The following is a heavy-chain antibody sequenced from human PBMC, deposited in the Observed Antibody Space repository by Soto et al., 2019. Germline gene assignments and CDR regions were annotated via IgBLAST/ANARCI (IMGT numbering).Heavy chain of an antibody. CDR2: IYSGGSA. D-gene: IGHD3-3*01. CDR3: ARDRSTIYAFDI. CDR1: GFTVSSNY. J-gene: IGHJ3*02. Sequence: GGSLRLSCAASGFTVSSNYMSWVRQAPGKGLEWVSVIYSGGSAYYADSVKGRFTISRDNSKNTLYLQMNSLRAEDTAVYYCARDRSTIYAFDIWGQGTMVTVSS. V-gene: IGHV3-66*01.